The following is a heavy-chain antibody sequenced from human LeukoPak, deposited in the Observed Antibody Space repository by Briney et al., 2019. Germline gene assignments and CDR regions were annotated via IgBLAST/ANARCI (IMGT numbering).Heavy chain of an antibody. CDR2: VSHSGHT. CDR1: GGSISTYY. D-gene: IGHD6-19*01. J-gene: IGHJ4*02. V-gene: IGHV4-59*01. CDR3: ARAGSGWSFDY. Sequence: SETLSLTCTVSGGSISTYYWSWIRQPPGKGPEWIGYVSHSGHTNCNPSLKSRVTISIDTSKNHFSLRLSPVNAADTAVYYCARAGSGWSFDYWGQGSLVTVSS.